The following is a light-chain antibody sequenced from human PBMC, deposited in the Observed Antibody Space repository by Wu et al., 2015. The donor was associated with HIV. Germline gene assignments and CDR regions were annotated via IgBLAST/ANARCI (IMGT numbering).Light chain of an antibody. CDR3: QHYNSYSYT. V-gene: IGKV1-5*03. Sequence: DIQMTQSPYTLSASVGDRVTITCRASQSLSTWLAWYQQKPGKAPKLLIYKASTLESEVPSRFSGSGSGTEFTLTISSLQPDDFATYYCQHYNSYSYTFGQGTKLEIK. CDR2: KAS. J-gene: IGKJ2*01. CDR1: QSLSTW.